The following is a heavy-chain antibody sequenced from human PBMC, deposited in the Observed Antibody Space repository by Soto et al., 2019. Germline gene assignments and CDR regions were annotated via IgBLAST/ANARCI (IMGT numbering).Heavy chain of an antibody. Sequence: EVQLLESGGGLEQPGGSVRLSCAASGFIFTSYAMSWVRQAPGKGLEWVSSINVGDAGTNYADSVKGRFTISRDNSKNTLYLQMNFLRADDTAIYYCAKNYQFDCWGQGTLVTVSS. CDR1: GFIFTSYA. D-gene: IGHD2-2*01. J-gene: IGHJ4*02. CDR2: INVGDAGT. CDR3: AKNYQFDC. V-gene: IGHV3-23*01.